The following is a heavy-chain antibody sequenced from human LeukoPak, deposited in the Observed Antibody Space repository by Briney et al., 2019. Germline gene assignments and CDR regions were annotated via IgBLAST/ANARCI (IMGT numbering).Heavy chain of an antibody. CDR1: GLTFSSYA. J-gene: IGHJ4*02. CDR3: ARDSSRTMIVVNPDY. CDR2: ISYDGSNK. Sequence: SGGSLRLSCAASGLTFSSYAMHWVRKSPGKGLKWVAVISYDGSNKYYADSVKGRFTISRDNSKNTLYLQMNSLRVEDTAVYYCARDSSRTMIVVNPDYWGQGTLVTVSS. D-gene: IGHD3-22*01. V-gene: IGHV3-30-3*01.